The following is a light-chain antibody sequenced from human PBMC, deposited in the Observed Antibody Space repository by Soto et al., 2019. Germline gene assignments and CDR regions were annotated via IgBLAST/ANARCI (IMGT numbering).Light chain of an antibody. CDR2: GAF. V-gene: IGKV3-20*01. CDR3: QRTYNALPLT. Sequence: EIVLTQSPGTLSLSPGERATLSCRASQSVSSSYLAWYQQKPGQAPRLLIYGAFNRATGIPDRFSGSGSGSDFTLTFSRLEPEDVATYYGQRTYNALPLTFGPGTTVDI. CDR1: QSVSSSY. J-gene: IGKJ3*01.